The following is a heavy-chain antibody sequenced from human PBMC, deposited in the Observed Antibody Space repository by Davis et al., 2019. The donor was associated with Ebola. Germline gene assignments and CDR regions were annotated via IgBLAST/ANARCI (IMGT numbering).Heavy chain of an antibody. Sequence: GGSLRLSCAASGFTFSSNYMSWVRQAPGKGLEWVSVIYSGGSTYYADSVKGRFTISRDNSKNTLYLQMNSLRAEDTAVYYCAREQFGGVLYLGYGMDVWGKGTTVTVSS. CDR1: GFTFSSNY. CDR3: AREQFGGVLYLGYGMDV. V-gene: IGHV3-53*01. D-gene: IGHD3-10*01. CDR2: IYSGGST. J-gene: IGHJ6*04.